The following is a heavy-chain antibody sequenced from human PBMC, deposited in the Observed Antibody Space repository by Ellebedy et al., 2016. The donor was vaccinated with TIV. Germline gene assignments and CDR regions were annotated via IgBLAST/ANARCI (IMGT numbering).Heavy chain of an antibody. CDR2: VYYSGSP. CDR1: GGSVSSTTYY. V-gene: IGHV4-39*01. CDR3: ARTDPWQPIDP. D-gene: IGHD2-21*02. J-gene: IGHJ5*02. Sequence: MPSETLSLTCSVPGGSVSSTTYYWACIRQPPGKGLEYIGSVYYSGSPYYNPSFKSRVTLSADTSKNQFSLNLRTVTAADTAVYYCARTDPWQPIDPWGQGTLVSVSS.